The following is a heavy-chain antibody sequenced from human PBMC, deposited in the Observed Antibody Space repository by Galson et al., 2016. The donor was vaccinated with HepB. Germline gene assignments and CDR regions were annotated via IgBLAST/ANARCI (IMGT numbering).Heavy chain of an antibody. J-gene: IGHJ6*02. CDR1: GYTFTSYG. D-gene: IGHD3-9*01. V-gene: IGHV1-18*01. CDR2: ISAYNGNT. Sequence: SVKVSCKASGYTFTSYGISWVRQAPGQGLEWMGWISAYNGNTNYAQKLQGRLTMTTDTSTSTAYMELRSLRSDDTAVYYCARSGYYDILTGYDYYYYRMDVWGQGTTVTVSS. CDR3: ARSGYYDILTGYDYYYYRMDV.